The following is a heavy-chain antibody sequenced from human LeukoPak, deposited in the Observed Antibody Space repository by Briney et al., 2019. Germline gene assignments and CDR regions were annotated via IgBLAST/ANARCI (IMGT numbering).Heavy chain of an antibody. CDR1: GGTFSSYA. J-gene: IGHJ5*02. Sequence: SVKVSCKASGGTFSSYAISWVRQAPGQGLEWMGRIIPIFGTVNYAQKFQGRVTITADESTSTAYMELSSLRSEDTAVYYCARDGRRSSGWYVPAAENKNWFDPWGQGTLVTVSS. V-gene: IGHV1-69*13. CDR3: ARDGRRSSGWYVPAAENKNWFDP. D-gene: IGHD6-19*01. CDR2: IIPIFGTV.